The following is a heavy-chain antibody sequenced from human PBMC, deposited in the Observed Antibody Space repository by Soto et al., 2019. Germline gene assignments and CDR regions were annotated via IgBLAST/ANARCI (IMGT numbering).Heavy chain of an antibody. J-gene: IGHJ6*01. CDR2: VSGRGGST. CDR1: GFTFNHYA. V-gene: IGHV3-23*01. D-gene: IGHD4-17*01. CDR3: AKDSTVTTSLYFYYYGFDV. Sequence: VQLLESGGGLVQPGGSLRLACTASGFTFNHYAMSWVRQAPGKGLEWVSAVSGRGGSTKYADSVKGRFIISRDNSNSMLYLHMDSLRGEDTAVYYCAKDSTVTTSLYFYYYGFDVWGQGTTVTVSS.